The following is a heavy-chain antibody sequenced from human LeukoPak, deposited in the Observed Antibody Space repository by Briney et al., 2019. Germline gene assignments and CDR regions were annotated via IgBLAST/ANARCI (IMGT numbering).Heavy chain of an antibody. V-gene: IGHV1-18*01. CDR3: ARVRANDYGVYGTLEGWYFDL. CDR2: ISAYNGNT. D-gene: IGHD4-17*01. Sequence: GASVKVSCKASGYTFTGYGISWVRQAPGQGLEWMGWISAYNGNTKYAQKFQGRVTITTDESTGTAYMELSSLRSEDTAVYYCARVRANDYGVYGTLEGWYFDLWGRGTLVTVSS. CDR1: GYTFTGYG. J-gene: IGHJ2*01.